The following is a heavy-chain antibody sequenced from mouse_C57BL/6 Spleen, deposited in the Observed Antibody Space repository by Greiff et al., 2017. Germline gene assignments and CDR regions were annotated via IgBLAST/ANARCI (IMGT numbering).Heavy chain of an antibody. Sequence: EVQLQQSGPELVKPGASVKISCKASGYSFTGYYMNWVKQSPEKSLEWIGEINPSTGGTTYNQKFKAKATLTVDKSSSTAYMQLKSLTSEDSAVYDCASPDYDVPWFAYGGQGTLVTVSA. V-gene: IGHV1-42*01. CDR3: ASPDYDVPWFAY. J-gene: IGHJ3*01. D-gene: IGHD2-4*01. CDR2: INPSTGGT. CDR1: GYSFTGYY.